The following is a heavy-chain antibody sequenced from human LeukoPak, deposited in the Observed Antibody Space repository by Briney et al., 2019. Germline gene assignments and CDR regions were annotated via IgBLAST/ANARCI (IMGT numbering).Heavy chain of an antibody. CDR3: ARGQSGYERFDY. CDR1: GYTFTSYG. D-gene: IGHD5-12*01. Sequence: GASVKVSFKASGYTFTSYGIGWVRQAHAQGLEWMGWISAYNGSTNYAQKLQGRVTMTTDTSTSTAYMELRSLRSDDTAVYYCARGQSGYERFDYWGQGTLVTVSS. V-gene: IGHV1-18*01. CDR2: ISAYNGST. J-gene: IGHJ4*02.